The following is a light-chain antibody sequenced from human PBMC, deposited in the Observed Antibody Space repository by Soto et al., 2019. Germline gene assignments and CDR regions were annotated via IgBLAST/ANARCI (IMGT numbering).Light chain of an antibody. CDR3: QSYDSSLSGPYVV. V-gene: IGLV1-40*01. CDR1: SSNIGAGYD. J-gene: IGLJ2*01. Sequence: QSVLTQPPSVSGAPGQRVTISCTGSSSNIGAGYDVHWYQQLPGTAPKLLIYCNSNRPSGVPDRFSGSKSGTSASLAITGLQAEDEADYYCQSYDSSLSGPYVVFGGGTQLTVL. CDR2: CNS.